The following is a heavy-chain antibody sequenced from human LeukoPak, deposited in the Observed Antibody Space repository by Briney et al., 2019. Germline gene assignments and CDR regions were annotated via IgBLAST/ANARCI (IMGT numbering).Heavy chain of an antibody. D-gene: IGHD2-15*01. CDR3: ARGLLGDIVVVEFDP. CDR2: IYYSGST. V-gene: IGHV4-30-4*01. Sequence: SETLSLTCTVSGGSISSGDYYWSWIRHPPGKGLEGSGYIYYSGSTYYNPSLKSRVTISVGTSTNPFSLKLSSVTAADTAVYYCARGLLGDIVVVEFDPWGQGTLVTVSS. CDR1: GGSISSGDYY. J-gene: IGHJ5*02.